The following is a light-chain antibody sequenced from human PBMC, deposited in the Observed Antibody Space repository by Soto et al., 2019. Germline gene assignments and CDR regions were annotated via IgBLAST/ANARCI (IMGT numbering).Light chain of an antibody. J-gene: IGLJ3*02. CDR1: SSDVGGYNY. CDR2: EVS. Sequence: QSALTQPASVSGSPGQSITISCTGTSSDVGGYNYVSWYQQHPGKAPKLMIYEVSNRPSGVSNRFSGSKSGNTASLTISGLQAEDEADYYCSSYTSRSTAWVFGGGTKLTVL. V-gene: IGLV2-14*01. CDR3: SSYTSRSTAWV.